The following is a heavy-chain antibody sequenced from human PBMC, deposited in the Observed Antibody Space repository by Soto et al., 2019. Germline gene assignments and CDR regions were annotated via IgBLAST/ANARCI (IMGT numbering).Heavy chain of an antibody. D-gene: IGHD2-21*01. CDR3: ARDDSFALDT. CDR1: GFTFTSYS. J-gene: IGHJ3*02. CDR2: IRGTT. V-gene: IGHV3-48*01. Sequence: GGSLRLSCAASGFTFTSYSMNWVRQAPGKGLEWVSYIRGTTHYADSVKGRFTISRDNARSSLYLQMNSLRADDTAVYYCARDDSFALDTWGQGTMVTVS.